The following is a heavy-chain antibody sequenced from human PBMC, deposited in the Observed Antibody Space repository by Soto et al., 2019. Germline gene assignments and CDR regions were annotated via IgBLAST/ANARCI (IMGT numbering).Heavy chain of an antibody. J-gene: IGHJ4*02. V-gene: IGHV3-23*01. CDR3: AKESMPDHYDDTPSEY. Sequence: EVQLLESGGALVQPGGSLRLSCVASGFSFRNYALSWVRQAPGKGLEWVSTFSAGGRAYYADTVKGRLTIARDISQTTVHLQISILRPEDTAVYSCAKESMPDHYDDTPSEYWCQGTRVTGSS. CDR1: GFSFRNYA. CDR2: FSAGGRA. D-gene: IGHD4-17*01.